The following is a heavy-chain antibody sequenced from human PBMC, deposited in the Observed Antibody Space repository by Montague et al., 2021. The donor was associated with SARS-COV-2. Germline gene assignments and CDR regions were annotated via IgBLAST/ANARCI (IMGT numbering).Heavy chain of an antibody. CDR2: IWYDGSNK. Sequence: SLRLSCAASGFTFSSYGMHWVRQAPGKGLEWVAVIWYDGSNKYYADSVKGRFTTSRDNSKNTLYLQMNSLRAKDTAVYYCASQLVPRRHFDYWGQGTLVTVSS. V-gene: IGHV3-33*01. D-gene: IGHD6-6*01. CDR3: ASQLVPRRHFDY. CDR1: GFTFSSYG. J-gene: IGHJ4*02.